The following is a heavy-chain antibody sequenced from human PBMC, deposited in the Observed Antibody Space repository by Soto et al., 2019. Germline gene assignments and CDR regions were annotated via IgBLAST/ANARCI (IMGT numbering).Heavy chain of an antibody. CDR1: GGTFSSYA. V-gene: IGHV1-69*13. Sequence: ASVKVSCKASGGTFSSYAISWVRQAPGQGLEWMGGIIPIFGTANYAQKFQGRVTITADESTSTAYMELSGLRSEDTAVYYCARSPKHYDSSGYYPNWGQGTLVTVSS. CDR3: ARSPKHYDSSGYYPN. D-gene: IGHD3-22*01. J-gene: IGHJ4*02. CDR2: IIPIFGTA.